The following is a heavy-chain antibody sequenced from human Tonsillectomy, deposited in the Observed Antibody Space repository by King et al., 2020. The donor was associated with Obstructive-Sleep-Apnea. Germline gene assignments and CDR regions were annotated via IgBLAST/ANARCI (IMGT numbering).Heavy chain of an antibody. CDR2: IRSKAYGWTT. V-gene: IGHV3-49*03. CDR3: SRVPYLSGDVSPEYFDY. Sequence: VQLVESGGGLVQPGRSLRLSCIVSGFSFGDYAMSWFRQAPGKGLEWVGFIRSKAYGWTTVYCAAVKGRFTISRDDSKSIAYLQMNILKTEDTAVYYCSRVPYLSGDVSPEYFDYWGQGTLVTVSS. CDR1: GFSFGDYA. D-gene: IGHD4-17*01. J-gene: IGHJ4*02.